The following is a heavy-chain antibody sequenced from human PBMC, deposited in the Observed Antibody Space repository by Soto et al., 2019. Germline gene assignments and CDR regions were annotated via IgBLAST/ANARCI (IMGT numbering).Heavy chain of an antibody. Sequence: QVQLVESGGGVVQPGRSLRLSCAASGFTFSSYAMHWVRQAPGKGLEWVAVISYDGSNKYYADSVKGRFTISRDNSRNTLYLQMNSLRAEDTAVYYCARDSREADRLWGMDVWGQGTTVTVSS. V-gene: IGHV3-30-3*01. CDR2: ISYDGSNK. D-gene: IGHD6-6*01. J-gene: IGHJ6*02. CDR3: ARDSREADRLWGMDV. CDR1: GFTFSSYA.